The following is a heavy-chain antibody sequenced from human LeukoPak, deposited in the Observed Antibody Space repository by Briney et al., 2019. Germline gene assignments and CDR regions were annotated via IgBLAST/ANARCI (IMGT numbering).Heavy chain of an antibody. V-gene: IGHV3-23*01. CDR3: VKESPYPVGGTGRIYYFDN. J-gene: IGHJ4*02. Sequence: GGSLRLSCAASGFAFSAYATSWVRQAPGKGLEWVSAITPAATYYADIVKGRFSVSRDISKNTLSLEMNSLRSEDTAVYYCVKESPYPVGGTGRIYYFDNWGQGALVTVSS. CDR1: GFAFSAYA. D-gene: IGHD6-19*01. CDR2: ITPAAT.